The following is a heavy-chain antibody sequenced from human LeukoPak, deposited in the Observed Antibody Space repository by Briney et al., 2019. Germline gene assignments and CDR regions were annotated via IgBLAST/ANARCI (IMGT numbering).Heavy chain of an antibody. V-gene: IGHV3-30*02. CDR2: IRYDGSNK. J-gene: IGHJ4*02. CDR3: AKDLRQQGSYFDY. CDR1: GFTFSSYG. Sequence: AGGSLRLSCAASGFTFSSYGMHWVRQAPGKGLEWVAFIRYDGSNKYYADSVKGRFTISRDNSKNTLYLQMNSLRAEDTAVYYCAKDLRQQGSYFDYWGQGTLVTVSS. D-gene: IGHD6-13*01.